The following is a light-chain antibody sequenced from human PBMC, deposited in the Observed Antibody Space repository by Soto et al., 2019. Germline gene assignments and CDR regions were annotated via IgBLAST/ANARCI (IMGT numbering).Light chain of an antibody. Sequence: QSVLTQPPSASGTPGQRVTISCSGSSSNIGTKTVNWYQQLPGTAPKLLIYSNNQRPSGVPDLFSVSKSGTSASLAISGLQSEDEADYYCAAWDDSLNGYVFGTGTKLTVL. CDR1: SSNIGTKT. V-gene: IGLV1-44*01. CDR3: AAWDDSLNGYV. CDR2: SNN. J-gene: IGLJ1*01.